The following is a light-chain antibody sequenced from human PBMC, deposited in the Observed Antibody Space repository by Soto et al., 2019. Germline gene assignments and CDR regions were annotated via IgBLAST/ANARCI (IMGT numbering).Light chain of an antibody. CDR2: TSS. CDR1: ETINKY. CDR3: QQSYKTPQT. J-gene: IGKJ1*01. Sequence: DIQMTQSPSSLSASIGDRVTITCRASETINKYLNWYQQKPGKPPKLLIYTSSTLPSGVPSRFSGSRPGTNFTLTINSLQPEDFATYYCQQSYKTPQTLGQGPKL. V-gene: IGKV1-39*01.